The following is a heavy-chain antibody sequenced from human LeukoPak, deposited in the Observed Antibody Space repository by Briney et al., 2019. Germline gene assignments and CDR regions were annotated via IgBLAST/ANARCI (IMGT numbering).Heavy chain of an antibody. Sequence: ASVKVSCKTSGGTFLNYAISWVRQAPGQGLERMGWISAYNGNTNYAQKLQGRVTMTTDTSTSTAYMELRSLRSDDTAVYYCARVRYYYDSWGQGTLVTVSS. CDR2: ISAYNGNT. V-gene: IGHV1-18*01. CDR3: ARVRYYYDS. J-gene: IGHJ4*02. CDR1: GGTFLNYA. D-gene: IGHD3-22*01.